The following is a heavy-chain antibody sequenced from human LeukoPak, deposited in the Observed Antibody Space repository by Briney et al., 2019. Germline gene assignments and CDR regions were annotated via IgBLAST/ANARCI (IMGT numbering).Heavy chain of an antibody. J-gene: IGHJ4*02. CDR1: GFAFSSYA. D-gene: IGHD3-3*01. CDR3: AKEEAEGHYSTFDY. Sequence: PGRSLRLSCAASGFAFSSYAMHWVRQGPGKGLEWVALVSYDGGSKYYADSVKGRITISRDNSKNTLYLQMNSLRAEDTAVYYCAKEEAEGHYSTFDYWGQGTLVTVSS. V-gene: IGHV3-30-3*01. CDR2: VSYDGGSK.